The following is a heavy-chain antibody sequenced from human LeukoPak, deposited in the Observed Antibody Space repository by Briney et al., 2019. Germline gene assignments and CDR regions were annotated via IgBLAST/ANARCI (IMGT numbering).Heavy chain of an antibody. V-gene: IGHV4-34*01. J-gene: IGHJ5*02. CDR2: INHSGST. CDR1: GGSISSYY. Sequence: SETLSLTCTVSGGSISSYYWSWIRQPPGKGLEWIGEINHSGSTNYNPSLKSRVTISVDTSKNQFSLKLSSVTAADTAVYYCARGPRVVVVPRHWFDLWGQGTLVTVSS. D-gene: IGHD2-15*01. CDR3: ARGPRVVVVPRHWFDL.